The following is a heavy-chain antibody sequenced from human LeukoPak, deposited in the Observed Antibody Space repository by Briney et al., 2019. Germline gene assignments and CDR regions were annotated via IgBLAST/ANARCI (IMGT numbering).Heavy chain of an antibody. CDR3: ARLIVDTAMNFDY. J-gene: IGHJ4*02. Sequence: KVSCKASGGTFSSYAISWVRQAPGQGLEWMGIIYPGDSDTRYSPSFQGQVTISADKSISTAYLQWSSLKASDTAMYYCARLIVDTAMNFDYWGQGTLVTVSS. CDR1: GGTFSSYA. D-gene: IGHD5-18*01. V-gene: IGHV5-51*01. CDR2: IYPGDSDT.